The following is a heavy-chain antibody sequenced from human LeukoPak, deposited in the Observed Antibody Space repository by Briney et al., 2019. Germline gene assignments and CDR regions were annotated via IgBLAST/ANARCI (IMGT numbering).Heavy chain of an antibody. V-gene: IGHV4-34*01. D-gene: IGHD6-19*01. CDR2: INHSGST. CDR3: ARRGWYSVYDY. J-gene: IGHJ4*02. CDR1: GGSFSGYY. Sequence: NSSETLSLTCAVYGGSFSGYYWSWIRQPPGKGLEWIGEINHSGSTNYNPSLKSRVTISVDTSKNQFSLKLSSVTAADTAVYYCARRGWYSVYDYWGQGTLVTVSS.